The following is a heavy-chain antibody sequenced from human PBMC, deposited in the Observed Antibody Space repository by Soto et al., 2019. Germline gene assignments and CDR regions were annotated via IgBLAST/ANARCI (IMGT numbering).Heavy chain of an antibody. V-gene: IGHV3-30*18. CDR2: ISYDGSNK. CDR3: AKEEGIAAAGPLGY. J-gene: IGHJ4*02. D-gene: IGHD6-13*01. CDR1: GFTFSSYG. Sequence: QVQLVESGGGVVQPGRSLRLSCAASGFTFSSYGMHWVRQAPGKGLEWVAVISYDGSNKYYADSVKGRYTISRDNSKNALYLQMNSLRAEDTAVYYCAKEEGIAAAGPLGYWGQGTLVTVSS.